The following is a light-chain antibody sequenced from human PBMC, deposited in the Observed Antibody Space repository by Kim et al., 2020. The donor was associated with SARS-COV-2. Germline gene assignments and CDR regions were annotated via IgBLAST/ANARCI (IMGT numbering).Light chain of an antibody. CDR3: QHFYNTPWA. CDR2: WAA. Sequence: ATSNCKPSQSVLSGSHKKNFLAWYQQKRGQPHKWRMYWAATRESGVPERFSGSGSGTDFTLTIDTLQAEDVAVYYCQHFYNTPWAFGQGTKVDIK. CDR1: QSVLSGSHKKNF. J-gene: IGKJ1*01. V-gene: IGKV4-1*01.